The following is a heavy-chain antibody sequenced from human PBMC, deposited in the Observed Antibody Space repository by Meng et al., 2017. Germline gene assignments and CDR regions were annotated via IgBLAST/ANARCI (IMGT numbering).Heavy chain of an antibody. CDR1: GGSISSYY. J-gene: IGHJ4*02. Sequence: SETLSLTCTVSGGSISSYYWSWIRQPPGKGLEWIGYIYYSGSTNYNPSLKSRVTTSVDTSKNQFSLKLSSVTAADTAVYYCARARIAVAGTSPFDYWGQGTLVTVSS. D-gene: IGHD6-19*01. V-gene: IGHV4-59*01. CDR3: ARARIAVAGTSPFDY. CDR2: IYYSGST.